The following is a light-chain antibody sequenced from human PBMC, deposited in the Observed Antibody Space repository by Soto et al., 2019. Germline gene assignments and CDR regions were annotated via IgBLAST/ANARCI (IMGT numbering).Light chain of an antibody. Sequence: EIVMTQSPATLSVSPGARATLSCRASQSVRSYLAWYQQKPGQTPSLLIYGASTRATGVPARFSGSGSGTDFTLTISSLQSEDFEVYYCQQYNSWPALTFGQGTKVEVK. CDR3: QQYNSWPALT. CDR2: GAS. J-gene: IGKJ1*01. CDR1: QSVRSY. V-gene: IGKV3-15*01.